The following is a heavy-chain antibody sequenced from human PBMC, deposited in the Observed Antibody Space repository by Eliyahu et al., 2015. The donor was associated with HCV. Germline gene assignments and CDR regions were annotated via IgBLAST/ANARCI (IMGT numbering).Heavy chain of an antibody. CDR2: MTISGSHS. V-gene: IGHV3-23*05. Sequence: EVQVLQSGGGLVQPGGSLRLSCAASASTSSKYELSWVRQAPGKGLEGVAAMTISGSHSFYADSVKGRFSISEDNSTDTMFLQMSSLTAADTAVYYCALRRSGTYAEYFQHWGQGTLVSVSS. D-gene: IGHD1-26*01. CDR1: ASTSSKYE. CDR3: ALRRSGTYAEYFQH. J-gene: IGHJ1*01.